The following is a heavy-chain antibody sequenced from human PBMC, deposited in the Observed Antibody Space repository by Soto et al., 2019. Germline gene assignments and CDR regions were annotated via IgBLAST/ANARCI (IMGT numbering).Heavy chain of an antibody. CDR1: GECINNRSYY. CDR3: ARQRTSVVTQAYFDS. D-gene: IGHD2-21*02. CDR2: IYYSGST. J-gene: IGHJ4*02. Sequence: ETLSLTCTVTGECINNRSYYWGWIRQPPGKGLEWIGSIYYSGSTYNNPSLKSRVSMSVDTSKNQFSLKLRYVTAADTALYYCARQRTSVVTQAYFDSWGQGSLVTVSS. V-gene: IGHV4-39*01.